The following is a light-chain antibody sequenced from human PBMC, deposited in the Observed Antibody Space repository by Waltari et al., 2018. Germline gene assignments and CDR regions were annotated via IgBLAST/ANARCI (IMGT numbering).Light chain of an antibody. V-gene: IGLV5-37*01. J-gene: IGLJ3*02. CDR3: MFWPSNVWV. CDR1: SDFNVGDFI. Sequence: QPVLTQPPSSSAPPGESARPTCTLPSDFNVGDFIIYWYQQRPGSPPRFLLYYNSDSEKAQGSGVPSRFSGSKDASANAGILLISGLQSEDEADYYCMFWPSNVWVFGGGTKLTVL. CDR2: YNSDSEK.